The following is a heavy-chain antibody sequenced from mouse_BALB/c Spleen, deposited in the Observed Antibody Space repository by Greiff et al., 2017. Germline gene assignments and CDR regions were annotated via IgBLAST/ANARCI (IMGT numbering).Heavy chain of an antibody. V-gene: IGHV5-9*03. CDR3: ARLIRLRSWYFDV. Sequence: DVKLVESGGGLVKPGGSLKLSCAASGFTFSSYTMSWVRQTPEKRLEWVATISSGGGNTYYPDSVTGRFTISRDNAKNNLYLQMSSLRSEDTALYYCARLIRLRSWYFDVWGAGTTVTVSS. D-gene: IGHD1-2*01. J-gene: IGHJ1*01. CDR2: ISSGGGNT. CDR1: GFTFSSYT.